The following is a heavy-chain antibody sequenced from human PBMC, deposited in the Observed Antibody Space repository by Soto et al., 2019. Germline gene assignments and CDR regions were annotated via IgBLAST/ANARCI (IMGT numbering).Heavy chain of an antibody. CDR3: ARGEITMIVVAPHGLDY. CDR2: ISYDGSNK. D-gene: IGHD3-22*01. Sequence: GGSLRLSCAASGFTFSSYGMHWVRQAPGKGLEWVAVISYDGSNKYYADSVKGRFTISRDNSKNTLYPQMNSLRAEDTAVYYCARGEITMIVVAPHGLDYWGQGTLVTVSS. V-gene: IGHV3-30*03. J-gene: IGHJ4*02. CDR1: GFTFSSYG.